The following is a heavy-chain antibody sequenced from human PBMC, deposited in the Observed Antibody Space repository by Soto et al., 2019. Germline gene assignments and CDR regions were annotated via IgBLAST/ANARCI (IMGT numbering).Heavy chain of an antibody. J-gene: IGHJ4*02. V-gene: IGHV3-23*01. Sequence: EVQLLDSGGGLVQPGGSLRLSCAASGFTFSSYAMNWVRQAPGKGLEWVSVISGSGDSTYYADSVKGRFTISRDNSKNTLYLQMNSLRAVDTAVYYCSRRGPGTYFDYWGQGTLFTVSS. CDR2: ISGSGDST. CDR3: SRRGPGTYFDY. D-gene: IGHD6-13*01. CDR1: GFTFSSYA.